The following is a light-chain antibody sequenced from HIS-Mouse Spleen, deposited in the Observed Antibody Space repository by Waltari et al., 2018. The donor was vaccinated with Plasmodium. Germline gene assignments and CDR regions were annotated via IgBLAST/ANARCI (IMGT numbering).Light chain of an antibody. Sequence: SYELTQSPSVSVSPGQTARITCSGDALPKKYAYWYQQKAGQAPVLVIYEDSKRPSGIPERFSGSSSGTMATLTISGAQVEDKADYYCYSTDSSGNHRVFGGGTKLTVL. V-gene: IGLV3-10*01. J-gene: IGLJ3*02. CDR1: ALPKKY. CDR3: YSTDSSGNHRV. CDR2: EDS.